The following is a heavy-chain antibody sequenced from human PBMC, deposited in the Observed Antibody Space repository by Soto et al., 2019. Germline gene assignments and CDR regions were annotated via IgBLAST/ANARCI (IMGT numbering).Heavy chain of an antibody. CDR2: MNPNSGNT. CDR1: GYTFTSYD. CDR3: AGPQCCSGGSCYGLYEH. D-gene: IGHD2-15*01. Sequence: QVQLVQSGAEVKKPGASVKVSCKASGYTFTSYDINWVRQATGQGLEWMGWMNPNSGNTGYAQKLPGRVTKSRKTSISTAYMELSSRRAEVTVVYYCAGPQCCSGGSCYGLYEHWGPGTLVTVSS. V-gene: IGHV1-8*01. J-gene: IGHJ1*01.